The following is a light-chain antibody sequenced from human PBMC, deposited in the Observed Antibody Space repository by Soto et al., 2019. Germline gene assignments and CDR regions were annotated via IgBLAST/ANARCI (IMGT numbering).Light chain of an antibody. CDR1: QSVSSNL. CDR2: AAS. Sequence: DIVLTQSPATLSLSPGERASLSCRATQSVSSNLLAWYQQKPGLAPRLLIYAASSRATGIPDRFSGSGSGTDFTLTIIRLEPEDFPVYFCHQYGNSPATFGQGTKVEIK. V-gene: IGKV3-20*01. J-gene: IGKJ1*01. CDR3: HQYGNSPAT.